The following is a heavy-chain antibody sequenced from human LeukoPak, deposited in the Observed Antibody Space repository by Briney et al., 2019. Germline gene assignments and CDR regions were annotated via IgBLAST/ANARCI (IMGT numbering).Heavy chain of an antibody. Sequence: SETLSLTCTVSGVSITTYYWSWVRQPPGKGLEWFGFIYHSGNTNYNPSLKSRVTMSVDTSKSQFSLRLSSVTAADTAVYYCVTMTRRGQYYFDNWGQGTLVTVSS. CDR1: GVSITTYY. CDR2: IYHSGNT. D-gene: IGHD3-22*01. J-gene: IGHJ4*02. V-gene: IGHV4-4*09. CDR3: VTMTRRGQYYFDN.